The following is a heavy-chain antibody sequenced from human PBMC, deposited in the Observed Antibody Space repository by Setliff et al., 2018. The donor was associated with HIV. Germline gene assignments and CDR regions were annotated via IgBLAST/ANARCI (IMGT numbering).Heavy chain of an antibody. CDR2: IYPGDSDT. CDR1: GYSFSSYW. V-gene: IGHV5-51*01. J-gene: IGHJ4*02. Sequence: PGESLKISCAGFGYSFSSYWIGWVRQMPGKGLEWMGIIYPGDSDTRYSPSFQGQVTISTDKSINTAYLQWSSLKASDTAMYYCASRICDSSGCYPDYFDYWGQGTLVTVSS. CDR3: ASRICDSSGCYPDYFDY. D-gene: IGHD3-22*01.